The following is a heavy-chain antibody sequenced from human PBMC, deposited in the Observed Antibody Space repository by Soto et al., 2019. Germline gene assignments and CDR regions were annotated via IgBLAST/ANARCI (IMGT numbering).Heavy chain of an antibody. D-gene: IGHD1-26*01. CDR1: GFTFSSYG. CDR3: AREVGAIRAEYFQH. Sequence: QVQLVESGGGVVQPGRSLRLSCAASGFTFSSYGMHWVRQAPGKGLEWVAVIWYDGSNKYYADSVKGRFTISRDNSKNTLYLQMNSLRAEDTAVYYCAREVGAIRAEYFQHWGQGTLVTVSS. J-gene: IGHJ1*01. V-gene: IGHV3-33*01. CDR2: IWYDGSNK.